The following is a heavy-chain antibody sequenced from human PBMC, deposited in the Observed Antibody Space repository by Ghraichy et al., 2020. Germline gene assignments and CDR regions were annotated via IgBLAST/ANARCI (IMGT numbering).Heavy chain of an antibody. CDR2: ISAYNGNT. V-gene: IGHV1-18*01. CDR3: ARVNLLRYFDWLPLINWFDP. Sequence: ASVKVSCKASGYTFTSYGISWVRQAPGQGLEWMGWISAYNGNTNYAQKLQGRVTMTTDTSTSTAYMELRSLRSDDTAVYYCARVNLLRYFDWLPLINWFDPWGQGNLVTVSS. CDR1: GYTFTSYG. J-gene: IGHJ5*02. D-gene: IGHD3-9*01.